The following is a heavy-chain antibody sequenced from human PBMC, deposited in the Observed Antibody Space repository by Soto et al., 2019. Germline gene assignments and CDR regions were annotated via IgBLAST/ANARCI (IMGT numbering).Heavy chain of an antibody. CDR1: GGTFSSYA. D-gene: IGHD2-15*01. CDR2: IIPVFATT. CDR3: AFPGRRFCSGPPCSPYFDY. J-gene: IGHJ4*02. V-gene: IGHV1-69*01. Sequence: QVQVVQSGAEVKKPGSSVKVSCKASGGTFSSYAVNWVRQAPGQGLEWMGVIIPVFATTHYAQNSHGRVTITADESTGTPYVGRRSLSSADTPVYYCAFPGRRFCSGPPCSPYFDYGGQGPLATVPS.